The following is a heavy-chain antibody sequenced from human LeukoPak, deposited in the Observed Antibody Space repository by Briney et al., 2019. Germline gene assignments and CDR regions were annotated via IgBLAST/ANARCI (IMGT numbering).Heavy chain of an antibody. CDR2: IWYDGSNK. CDR3: ARSPYYDSSGLGHAFDI. V-gene: IGHV3-33*01. D-gene: IGHD3-22*01. Sequence: GRSLRLSCAASGFTFSSYGMHWVRQAPGKGLEWVAVIWYDGSNKCYADSVKGRFTISRDNSKNTLYLQVNSLRAEDTAVYYCARSPYYDSSGLGHAFDIWGQGTMVTVSS. CDR1: GFTFSSYG. J-gene: IGHJ3*02.